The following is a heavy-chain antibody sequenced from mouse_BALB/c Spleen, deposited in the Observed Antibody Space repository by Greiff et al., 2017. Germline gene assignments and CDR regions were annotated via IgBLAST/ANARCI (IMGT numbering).Heavy chain of an antibody. J-gene: IGHJ4*01. CDR3: ARIYYDYAGGAMDY. Sequence: VQLQQSGPDLVKPGASVKISCKASGYSFTGYYMHWVKQSHGKSLEWIGDINPNNGGTSYNQKFKGKATLTVDKSSSTAYMQLNSLTSEDSAVYYCARIYYDYAGGAMDYWGQGTSVTVSS. CDR1: GYSFTGYY. D-gene: IGHD2-4*01. CDR2: INPNNGGT. V-gene: IGHV1-42*01.